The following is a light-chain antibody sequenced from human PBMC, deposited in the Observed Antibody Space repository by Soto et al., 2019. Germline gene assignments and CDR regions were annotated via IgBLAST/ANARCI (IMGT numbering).Light chain of an antibody. Sequence: EIVLTQSPFTLSFSPGERATLSCSASQSVSSSYLAWYQQKPGQAPRLLIYGASSRATGIPDRFSGSGSGTDFTLTISRLEPEDFAVYYCQQYGSSPETFGQGTKVDIK. CDR2: GAS. V-gene: IGKV3-20*01. CDR3: QQYGSSPET. CDR1: QSVSSSY. J-gene: IGKJ1*01.